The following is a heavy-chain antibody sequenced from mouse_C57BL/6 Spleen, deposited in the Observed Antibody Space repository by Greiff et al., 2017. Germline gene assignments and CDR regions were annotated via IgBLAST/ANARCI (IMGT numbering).Heavy chain of an antibody. CDR2: ISYDGSN. J-gene: IGHJ4*01. V-gene: IGHV3-6*01. CDR1: GYSITSGYY. D-gene: IGHD1-1*01. CDR3: ATHATWAMDY. Sequence: EVQLQESGPGLVKPSQSLSLTCSVTGYSITSGYYWNWIRQFPGNKLEWMGYISYDGSNNYNPSLKNRISITRDTSKNQFFLKLNSVTTEDTATYYCATHATWAMDYWAQGTSVTVSS.